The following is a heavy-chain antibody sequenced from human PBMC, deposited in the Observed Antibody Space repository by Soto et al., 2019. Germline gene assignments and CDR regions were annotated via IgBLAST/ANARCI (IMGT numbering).Heavy chain of an antibody. Sequence: PGGSLRLSCAASGFTFSTYTMNWVRQAPGKGLEWISSISSGSSYIYYAGSVKGRFTISRDNAKNCLFLQMNSLRADDTAVYYYARNIRSRGAYPHSWGQGTKVTAAS. D-gene: IGHD3-10*01. J-gene: IGHJ4*02. V-gene: IGHV3-21*01. CDR3: ARNIRSRGAYPHS. CDR2: ISSGSSYI. CDR1: GFTFSTYT.